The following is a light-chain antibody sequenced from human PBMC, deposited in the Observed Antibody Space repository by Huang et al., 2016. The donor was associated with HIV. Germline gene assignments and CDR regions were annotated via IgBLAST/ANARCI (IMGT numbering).Light chain of an antibody. Sequence: DIQMTQSPFTLSTSVGDRVIITCRASQSIGKWLAWFQQKPGRAPKLLIYDASNLQNGVPSRFSGSGSGTVFTLTIDDLQPEDYSTYYCQQYNTPPYRFGQGTKVDIK. CDR2: DAS. CDR1: QSIGKW. J-gene: IGKJ2*03. CDR3: QQYNTPPYR. V-gene: IGKV1-5*01.